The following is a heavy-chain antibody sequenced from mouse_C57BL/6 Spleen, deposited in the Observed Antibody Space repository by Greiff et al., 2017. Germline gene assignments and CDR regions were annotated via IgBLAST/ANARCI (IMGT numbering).Heavy chain of an antibody. V-gene: IGHV1-64*01. D-gene: IGHD2-5*01. CDR2: IHPNSGST. CDR3: ARLYYSNYYYAMDY. Sequence: QVQLQQPGAELVKPGASVKLSCKASGYTFTSYWMHWVKQRPGQGLEWIGMIHPNSGSTNYNEKFKSKATLTVDKSSSTAYMQLSSLTSEDSAVYYCARLYYSNYYYAMDYWGQGTSVTVSS. CDR1: GYTFTSYW. J-gene: IGHJ4*01.